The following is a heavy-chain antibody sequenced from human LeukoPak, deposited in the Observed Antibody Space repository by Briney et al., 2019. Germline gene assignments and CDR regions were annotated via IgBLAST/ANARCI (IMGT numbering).Heavy chain of an antibody. CDR3: ARGEYYYDSSGSFGAFDI. D-gene: IGHD3-22*01. V-gene: IGHV4-30-4*01. CDR2: IYYSGST. CDR1: GVSISSGDYY. J-gene: IGHJ3*02. Sequence: SGTLSLTCTVSGVSISSGDYYWSWIRQPPGKGLEWIGYIYYSGSTYYNPSLKSRVTISVDTSKNQFSLKLSSVTAADTAVYYCARGEYYYDSSGSFGAFDIWGQGTMVTVSS.